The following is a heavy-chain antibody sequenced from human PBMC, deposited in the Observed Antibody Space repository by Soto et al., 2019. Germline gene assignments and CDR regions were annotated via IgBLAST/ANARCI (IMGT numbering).Heavy chain of an antibody. CDR1: GFTFSTYG. D-gene: IGHD1-26*01. Sequence: GGSLRLSCAASGFTFSTYGVHWVRQAPGKGLEWVAVVWSDGSKEFYADSVKGRFTISRDNSKNTVYLQMNSLRAEDTAVYYCARRSSGTHEVDYWGQGTMVTVSS. V-gene: IGHV3-33*01. CDR2: VWSDGSKE. J-gene: IGHJ4*02. CDR3: ARRSSGTHEVDY.